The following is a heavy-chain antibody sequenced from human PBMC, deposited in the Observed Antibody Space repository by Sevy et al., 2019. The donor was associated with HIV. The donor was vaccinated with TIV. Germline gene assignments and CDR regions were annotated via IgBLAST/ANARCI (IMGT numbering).Heavy chain of an antibody. D-gene: IGHD1-1*01. V-gene: IGHV3-11*01. CDR2: ISSSGSAI. Sequence: GGSLRLSCVASGFTFSDYYMTWIRQAPGKGLEWVSYISSSGSAIFYADSVKGRFTISRDNTKKSLYLQMSSLRAEDTAVYYCARKGFDWNEFDYWGQGILVTVSS. CDR1: GFTFSDYY. CDR3: ARKGFDWNEFDY. J-gene: IGHJ4*02.